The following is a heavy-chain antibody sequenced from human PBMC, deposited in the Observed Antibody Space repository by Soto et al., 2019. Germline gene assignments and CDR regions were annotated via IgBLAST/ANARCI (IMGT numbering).Heavy chain of an antibody. CDR2: INPSGGST. CDR1: GYTFTSYY. V-gene: IGHV1-46*01. J-gene: IGHJ4*02. CDR3: ARDSAHSRNWGNTLYYFDY. D-gene: IGHD3-16*01. Sequence: QVQLVQSGAEVKKPGASVKVSCKASGYTFTSYYMHWVRQAPGQGLEWMGIINPSGGSTSYAQKFQGRVTMTRDTSTSTVYMELSSLRSEDTAVYYCARDSAHSRNWGNTLYYFDYWGQGTLVTVSS.